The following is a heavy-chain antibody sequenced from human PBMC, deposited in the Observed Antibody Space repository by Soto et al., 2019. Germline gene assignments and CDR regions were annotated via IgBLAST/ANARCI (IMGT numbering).Heavy chain of an antibody. V-gene: IGHV3-7*04. CDR2: IKQDGSEK. CDR1: GFTFSSYW. Sequence: PGGSLRLSCAASGFTFSSYWMIWVRQAPGKGLEWVANIKQDGSEKYYVGSVKGRFTISRDNAQNSVYLQMDSLRAEDTAVYYCARGMDVWGQGTTVTVSS. J-gene: IGHJ6*02. CDR3: ARGMDV.